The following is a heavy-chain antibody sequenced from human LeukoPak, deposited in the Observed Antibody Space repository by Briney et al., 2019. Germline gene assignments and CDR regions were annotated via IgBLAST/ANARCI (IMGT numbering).Heavy chain of an antibody. Sequence: GGSLRLSCAASGFTFSSYAMSWVRQAPGKGLEWVSAISGSGGSTYYADSVKGRFTISRDNSKNTLYLQMNSLRAEDTAVYYCAKWDGGYSSSTSCYAYYGMDVWGQGTTVTVSS. J-gene: IGHJ6*02. CDR3: AKWDGGYSSSTSCYAYYGMDV. D-gene: IGHD2-2*01. V-gene: IGHV3-23*01. CDR1: GFTFSSYA. CDR2: ISGSGGST.